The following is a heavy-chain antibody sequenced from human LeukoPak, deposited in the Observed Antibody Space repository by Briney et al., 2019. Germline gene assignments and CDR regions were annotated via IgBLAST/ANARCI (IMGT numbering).Heavy chain of an antibody. J-gene: IGHJ4*02. D-gene: IGHD1-1*01. CDR3: ARLERGAHDY. CDR1: GGSFSGYY. V-gene: IGHV4-34*01. Sequence: SSETLSLTCAVYGGSFSGYYWSWTRQPPGKGLEWIGEINHSGSTNYNPSLKSRVTISVDTSKNQFSLKLSSVTAADTAVYYCARLERGAHDYWGQGTLVTVSS. CDR2: INHSGST.